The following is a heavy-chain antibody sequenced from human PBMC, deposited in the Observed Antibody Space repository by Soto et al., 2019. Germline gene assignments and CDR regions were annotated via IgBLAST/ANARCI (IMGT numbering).Heavy chain of an antibody. CDR2: IYYSGRT. CDR3: VRALGPKVRAAIGYYY. D-gene: IGHD2-2*01. V-gene: IGHV4-39*02. Sequence: PSETLSLPCTVSGGSISSSSYYWSWIRQPPGKGLEWIGSIYYSGRTYYNTSLKSRVTWSVDTSKTHFSLKLSSVTAADTAVYYCVRALGPKVRAAIGYYYWGQRPLVTVAS. J-gene: IGHJ4*02. CDR1: GGSISSSSYY.